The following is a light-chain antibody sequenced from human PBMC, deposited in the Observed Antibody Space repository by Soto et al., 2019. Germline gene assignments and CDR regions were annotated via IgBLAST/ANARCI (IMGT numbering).Light chain of an antibody. V-gene: IGKV1-5*03. CDR3: KNYNSYADA. Sequence: DIQMTQSPSTLSGSVGDRVTITCRASQTISSWLAWYQQKPGKAPKLLIDKASTLKSGVPSRFTGSGSGTEFTLTISSLQPDDFSTYYCKNYNSYADAVGQGTKVEL. CDR1: QTISSW. J-gene: IGKJ1*01. CDR2: KAS.